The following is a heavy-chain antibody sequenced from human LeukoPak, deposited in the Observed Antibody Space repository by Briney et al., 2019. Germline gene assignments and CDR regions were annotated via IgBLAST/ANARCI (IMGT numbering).Heavy chain of an antibody. CDR2: VDPEDGET. CDR3: AIDFWSGHYSD. D-gene: IGHD3-3*01. Sequence: GASVKVSCKVSGYTFTDYYMHWVQQAPGKGLEWMGLVDPEDGETIYAEKFQGRVTITADTSTDTAYMELSSLRSEDTAVYYCAIDFWSGHYSDWGQGALVTVSS. V-gene: IGHV1-69-2*01. J-gene: IGHJ4*02. CDR1: GYTFTDYY.